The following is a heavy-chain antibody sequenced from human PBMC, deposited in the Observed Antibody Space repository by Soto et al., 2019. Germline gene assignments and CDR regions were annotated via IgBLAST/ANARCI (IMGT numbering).Heavy chain of an antibody. Sequence: PGESLKISCQGSGYSFVSYWIAWVRQMPGKGLEWMGSIYPGDSDTTNSPSFQGQVTMSVEKSITTVYLQWSSLKASDTDMYYCARTDGYEIECWGRGTRVTVSS. V-gene: IGHV5-51*01. CDR3: ARTDGYEIEC. J-gene: IGHJ4*02. D-gene: IGHD2-21*01. CDR1: GYSFVSYW. CDR2: IYPGDSDT.